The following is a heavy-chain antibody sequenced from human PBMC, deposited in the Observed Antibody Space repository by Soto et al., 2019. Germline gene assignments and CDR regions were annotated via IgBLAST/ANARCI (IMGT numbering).Heavy chain of an antibody. CDR3: AKGKSSSSSPQYYYYGMDV. CDR2: ISNDGSNK. J-gene: IGHJ6*02. CDR1: GFTFINFA. Sequence: WGSLRLSCAASGFTFINFAMRFFRHSPCKWLEWVAVISNDGSNKYYADSVEGRFTISRDNSKNTVYLQMNSLRAEGTAVYYCAKGKSSSSSPQYYYYGMDVWGQGTTVTVSS. V-gene: IGHV3-30*18. D-gene: IGHD6-6*01.